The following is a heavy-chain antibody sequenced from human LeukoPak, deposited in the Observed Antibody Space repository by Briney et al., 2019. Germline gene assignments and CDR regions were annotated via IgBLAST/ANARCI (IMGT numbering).Heavy chain of an antibody. D-gene: IGHD4-17*01. V-gene: IGHV4-38-2*01. CDR3: ARKNDYGDYRSCDY. CDR2: IYHSGST. CDR1: AHSISNGYY. J-gene: IGHJ4*02. Sequence: SETQSPICPLDAHSISNGYYGGWIRQPPGKGLEFIRKIYHSGSTYYNPSLKSRVTISVDTSNNQFSLKLSSVTAADTAVYYCARKNDYGDYRSCDYWGQGTLVTVSS.